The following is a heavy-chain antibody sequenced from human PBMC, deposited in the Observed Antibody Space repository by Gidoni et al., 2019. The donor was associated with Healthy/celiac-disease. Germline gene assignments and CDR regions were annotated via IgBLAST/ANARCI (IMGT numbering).Heavy chain of an antibody. Sequence: EVQLVESGGGLVQPGGSLRLSCAASGFTFSSYSMNWVRQAPGKGLEWVSYISSSSSTIYYADSVKGRFTISRDNAKNSLYLQMNSLRAEDTAGYYCARRTRMATISGYYGMDVWGQGTTVTVSS. CDR3: ARRTRMATISGYYGMDV. D-gene: IGHD5-12*01. CDR2: ISSSSSTI. CDR1: GFTFSSYS. V-gene: IGHV3-48*04. J-gene: IGHJ6*02.